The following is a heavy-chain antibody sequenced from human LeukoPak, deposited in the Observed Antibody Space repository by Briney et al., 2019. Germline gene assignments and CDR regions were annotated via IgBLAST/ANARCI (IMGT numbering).Heavy chain of an antibody. CDR1: GGSISSYY. CDR2: IYYSGST. CDR3: AGRTGTLDY. J-gene: IGHJ4*02. Sequence: SETLSLTCTVSGGSISSYYWSWIRQPPGKGLEWIGYIYYSGSTNYNPSLKSRVTIPVDTSKNQFSLKLSSVTAADTAVYYCAGRTGTLDYWGQGTLVTVSS. V-gene: IGHV4-59*08. D-gene: IGHD1-7*01.